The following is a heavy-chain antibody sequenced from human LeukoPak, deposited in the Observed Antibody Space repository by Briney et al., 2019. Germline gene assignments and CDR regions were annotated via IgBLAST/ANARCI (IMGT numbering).Heavy chain of an antibody. J-gene: IGHJ1*01. CDR2: IKSDGST. V-gene: IGHV3-74*01. Sequence: GGSLRLSCAASGFTFSTYWMHWVRQAPGKGLVRVSRIKSDGSTNYADSVKGRFTISRDNAKNTVSLQMNSLRPEDTGVYYCARAPSEIGGYYPEYFRHWGQGTLVTVSS. CDR1: GFTFSTYW. D-gene: IGHD3-22*01. CDR3: ARAPSEIGGYYPEYFRH.